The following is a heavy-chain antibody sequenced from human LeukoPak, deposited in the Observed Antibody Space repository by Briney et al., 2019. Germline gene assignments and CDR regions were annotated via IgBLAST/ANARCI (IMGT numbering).Heavy chain of an antibody. V-gene: IGHV3-48*02. D-gene: IGHD1-26*01. J-gene: IGHJ4*02. Sequence: GGSLRLSCAASGFSFSSYSMNWVRQAPGKGLEWISYISSSSSTIFYADSVKGRFTISRDNAKNSVYLQMNSLRDEDTAVYYCARDGFFFSGSYYGHFDYWGQGTLVTVSS. CDR3: ARDGFFFSGSYYGHFDY. CDR2: ISSSSSTI. CDR1: GFSFSSYS.